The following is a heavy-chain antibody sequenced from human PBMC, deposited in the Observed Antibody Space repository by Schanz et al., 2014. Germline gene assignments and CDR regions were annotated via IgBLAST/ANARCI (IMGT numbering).Heavy chain of an antibody. J-gene: IGHJ4*02. V-gene: IGHV1-69*02. CDR3: ASSGAGYSSSWDFDY. CDR2: IIPILGIA. CDR1: GGTFSTYT. Sequence: QVQLAQSGAEVKKPGSSVKVSCKASGGTFSTYTISWLRQAPGQGLEWMGRIIPILGIANYAQKFQGRVTITADKSTFTAYMDLSSLRSEDTAVYYCASSGAGYSSSWDFDYWGQGTLVTVSS. D-gene: IGHD6-13*01.